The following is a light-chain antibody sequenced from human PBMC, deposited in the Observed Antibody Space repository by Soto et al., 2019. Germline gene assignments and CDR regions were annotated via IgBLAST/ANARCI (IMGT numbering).Light chain of an antibody. CDR3: QHYHTAPMWT. CDR1: QSVGDTY. Sequence: EIVLTQSPGTLSLSPGQRSTLSCRASQSVGDTYLACYQQKPGHAPRLLMYSTSISATGTPARFSRSXXGPDFTLTISRLDPEDLPVYYCQHYHTAPMWTSAQGTNVDI. V-gene: IGKV3-20*01. CDR2: STS. J-gene: IGKJ1*01.